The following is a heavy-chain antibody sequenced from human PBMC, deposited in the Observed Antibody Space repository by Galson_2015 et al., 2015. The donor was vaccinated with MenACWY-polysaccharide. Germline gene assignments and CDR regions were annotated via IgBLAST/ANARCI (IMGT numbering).Heavy chain of an antibody. D-gene: IGHD2-15*01. CDR1: GFTLSTYW. J-gene: IGHJ5*02. CDR3: ARAGGKYCSGAGCNFNWFDP. V-gene: IGHV3-74*01. CDR2: INGDGSAT. Sequence: SLRLSCAVSGFTLSTYWMHWVRQGPGKGLVWVSRINGDGSATGYADSVKGRFTISRDNTTNTLYLEMNSLRAEDTAVYYCARAGGKYCSGAGCNFNWFDPWGQGTLVTVSS.